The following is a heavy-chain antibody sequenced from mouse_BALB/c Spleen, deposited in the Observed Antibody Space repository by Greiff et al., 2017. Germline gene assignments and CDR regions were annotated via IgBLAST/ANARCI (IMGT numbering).Heavy chain of an antibody. V-gene: IGHV1-87*01. CDR3: ARGGYDAY. D-gene: IGHD2-14*01. CDR2: IYPGDGDT. CDR1: GYTFTSYW. J-gene: IGHJ3*01. Sequence: QVQLQQSGAELARPGASVKLSCKASGYTFTSYWMQWVKQRPGQGLEWIGAIYPGDGDTRYTQQFKGKATLTADRSSSTAYMQLSILASEDSAVYCCARGGYDAYWGQGTLVTVSA.